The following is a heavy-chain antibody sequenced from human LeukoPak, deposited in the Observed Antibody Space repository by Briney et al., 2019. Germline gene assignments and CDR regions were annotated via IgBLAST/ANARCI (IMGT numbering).Heavy chain of an antibody. J-gene: IGHJ5*02. CDR2: IYYSGST. Sequence: SETLSLTCTVSGGSISSHYWSWIRQPPGKGLEWIGYIYYSGSTKYNPSLKSRVTISVDTSKNQFSLKLSSVTAADTAAYYCARLYDSSGYTNWLDPLGQGTLVTVSS. D-gene: IGHD3-22*01. CDR1: GGSISSHY. V-gene: IGHV4-59*11. CDR3: ARLYDSSGYTNWLDP.